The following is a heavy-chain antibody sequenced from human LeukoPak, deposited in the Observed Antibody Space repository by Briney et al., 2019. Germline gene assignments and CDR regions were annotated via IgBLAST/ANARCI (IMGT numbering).Heavy chain of an antibody. V-gene: IGHV1-24*01. CDR2: FDPEDGET. CDR3: ATGYVVVPAAPFDY. CDR1: GYTLTELS. J-gene: IGHJ4*02. D-gene: IGHD2-2*01. Sequence: GASVKVSCKVSGYTLTELSMHWVRQAPGKGLEWMGGFDPEDGETIYAQKFQGRVTMTEDTSTDTAYMELSSLSSEDTAVYYWATGYVVVPAAPFDYWGQGTLVTVSS.